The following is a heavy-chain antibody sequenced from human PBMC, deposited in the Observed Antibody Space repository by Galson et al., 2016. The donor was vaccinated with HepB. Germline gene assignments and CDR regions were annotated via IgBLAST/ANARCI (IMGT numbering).Heavy chain of an antibody. Sequence: LRLSCAASGFMFSSYAVSWIRQPPGKGLEWIGEINHSGSTNYNPSLKSRVTISVDTSKNQFSLKLRSVTAADTAVYYCARGQKGDYDFWTGGITNYYFDYWAQGTLVTVSS. CDR3: ARGQKGDYDFWTGGITNYYFDY. D-gene: IGHD3-3*01. V-gene: IGHV4-34*01. CDR2: INHSGST. CDR1: GFMFSSYA. J-gene: IGHJ4*02.